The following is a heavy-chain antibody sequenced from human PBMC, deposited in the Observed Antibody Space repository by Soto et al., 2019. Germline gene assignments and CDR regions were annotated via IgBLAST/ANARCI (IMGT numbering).Heavy chain of an antibody. CDR3: AREGNLGRWIQPLDS. CDR1: GGSISNSY. V-gene: IGHV4-59*01. Sequence: SETLSLTCTVSGGSISNSYWSWIRQPPGKGLEWIGYIYYSGSTNYNPSLKSRVTISVDTSKNQFSLKLSSVTAADTAVYFCAREGNLGRWIQPLDSWGQGTLVTVSS. J-gene: IGHJ4*02. D-gene: IGHD2-2*03. CDR2: IYYSGST.